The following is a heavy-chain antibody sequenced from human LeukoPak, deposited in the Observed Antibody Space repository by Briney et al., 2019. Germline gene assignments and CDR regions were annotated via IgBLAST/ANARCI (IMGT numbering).Heavy chain of an antibody. V-gene: IGHV1-2*02. CDR1: GYTFTGYY. CDR2: INPNSGGT. CDR3: ARAPSGSYYVTAYYFDY. J-gene: IGHJ4*02. Sequence: ASVTVSCKASGYTFTGYYMHWVRQAPGQGLEWMGWINPNSGGTNYAQKFQGRVTMTRDTSISTAYMELSRLRSDDTAVYYCARAPSGSYYVTAYYFDYWGQGTLVTVSS. D-gene: IGHD1-26*01.